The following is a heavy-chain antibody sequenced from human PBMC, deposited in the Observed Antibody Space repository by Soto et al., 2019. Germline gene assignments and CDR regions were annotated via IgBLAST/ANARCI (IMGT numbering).Heavy chain of an antibody. J-gene: IGHJ5*02. D-gene: IGHD3-16*01. Sequence: GGSLRLSCAASGFSLSDHGVNWVRQAPGKGLEWISSVNRGASSLYYAESVKGRFTMSRDDAKNSVYLQMNSLRDEDTAVYHCARQINWRDGGAWGQGTLVTVSS. CDR3: ARQINWRDGGA. V-gene: IGHV3-48*02. CDR2: VNRGASSL. CDR1: GFSLSDHG.